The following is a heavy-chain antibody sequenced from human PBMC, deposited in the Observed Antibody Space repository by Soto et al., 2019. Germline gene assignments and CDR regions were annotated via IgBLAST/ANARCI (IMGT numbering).Heavy chain of an antibody. CDR3: ARQRFDWLLYG. V-gene: IGHV4-39*01. Sequence: SETLSLTCTVSGGSISSSSYYWGWILQPPGKGLEWIGSIYYSGSTYYNPSLKSRVTISVDTSKNQFSLKLSSVTAADTAVYYCARQRFDWLLYGWGQGTLVTVSS. CDR2: IYYSGST. CDR1: GGSISSSSYY. D-gene: IGHD3-9*01. J-gene: IGHJ4*02.